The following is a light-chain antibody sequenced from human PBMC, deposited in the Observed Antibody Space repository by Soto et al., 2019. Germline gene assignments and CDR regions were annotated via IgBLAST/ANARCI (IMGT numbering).Light chain of an antibody. J-gene: IGKJ1*01. CDR2: GAS. V-gene: IGKV3-20*01. Sequence: EIVLTQSPGTLSLSPGERGTLSCRASQNLGTLYLAWFQQKSGQAPRLLIYGASSRATGIPDRFSGSGSGTDFTLTISRLEPEDFAVYYCQQYGSSPTTFGQGTKVDIK. CDR1: QNLGTLY. CDR3: QQYGSSPTT.